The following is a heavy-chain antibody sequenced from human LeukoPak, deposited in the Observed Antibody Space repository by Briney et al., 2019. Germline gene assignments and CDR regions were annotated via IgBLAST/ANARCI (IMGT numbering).Heavy chain of an antibody. CDR2: IKSKTDGGTT. Sequence: GGSLRLSCAASGFTFSNPAMSWVRQAPGKGPEWVGRIKSKTDGGTTDYAAPVKGRFTISRDESKNTLYLHMNSLKAEDTAVYYCTTLRLRYFDTGDYWGQGTLVTVSS. CDR1: GFTFSNPA. J-gene: IGHJ4*02. D-gene: IGHD3-9*01. CDR3: TTLRLRYFDTGDY. V-gene: IGHV3-15*01.